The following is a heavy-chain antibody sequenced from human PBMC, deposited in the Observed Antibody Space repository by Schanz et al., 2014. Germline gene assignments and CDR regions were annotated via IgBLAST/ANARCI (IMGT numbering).Heavy chain of an antibody. CDR2: ISGDHRNT. V-gene: IGHV3-23*04. Sequence: EAQLVESGGGLIQPGGSLRLSCAASGFTFSTHAMSWVRQAPGKGLEWISSISGDHRNTFYADSVKGRFTISRDNSKNTLYLQVNSLRAGDTAIYYCAKDAPYPFDLWGRGTLITVSS. J-gene: IGHJ2*01. CDR3: AKDAPYPFDL. CDR1: GFTFSTHA.